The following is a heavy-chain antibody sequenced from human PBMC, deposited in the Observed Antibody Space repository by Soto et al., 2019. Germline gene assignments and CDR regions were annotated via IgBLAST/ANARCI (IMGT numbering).Heavy chain of an antibody. CDR2: ISGSGGST. CDR1: GFTFSSYA. D-gene: IGHD2-15*01. CDR3: AKCVAVDYYYYYMDV. Sequence: GGSLRLSCAASGFTFSSYAMSWVRQAPGKGLEWVSAISGSGGSTYYADSVKGRFTISRDNSKNTLYLQMNSLRAEDTAVYYCAKCVAVDYYYYYMDVWGKGTTVTVSS. V-gene: IGHV3-23*01. J-gene: IGHJ6*03.